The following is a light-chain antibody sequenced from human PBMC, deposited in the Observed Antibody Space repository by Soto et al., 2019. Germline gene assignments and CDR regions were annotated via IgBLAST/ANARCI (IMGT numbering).Light chain of an antibody. V-gene: IGLV2-14*01. CDR1: SSDLAIYNY. CDR3: SSYTASSNYV. CDR2: QVT. Sequence: QSALTQPASVSGSPGQSITISCTGTSSDLAIYNYVSWYQQQPGKAPKLMIYQVTNRPSGDSNRFSSSRSGNTASLTISGLQAEDEADYYCSSYTASSNYVFGTGTKVTVL. J-gene: IGLJ1*01.